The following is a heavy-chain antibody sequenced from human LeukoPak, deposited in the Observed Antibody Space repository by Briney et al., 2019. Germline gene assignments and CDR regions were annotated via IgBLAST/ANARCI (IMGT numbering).Heavy chain of an antibody. CDR3: ARDRKGGAFDI. CDR2: IYYSGST. J-gene: IGHJ3*02. D-gene: IGHD3-16*01. CDR1: GGSISSYY. V-gene: IGHV4-59*01. Sequence: SETLSLTCTVSGGSISSYYWRWLRQPPGKGLEWIGYIYYSGSTNYNPSLKSRVTISVDTSKNQFSLKLSSVTAADTAVYYCARDRKGGAFDIWGQGTMVTVSS.